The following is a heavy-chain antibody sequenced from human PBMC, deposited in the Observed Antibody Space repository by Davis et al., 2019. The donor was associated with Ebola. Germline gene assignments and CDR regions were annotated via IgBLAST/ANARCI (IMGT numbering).Heavy chain of an antibody. J-gene: IGHJ4*02. CDR3: ARTPQYSSYGSYFDY. D-gene: IGHD4-11*01. CDR1: GGSMNGYY. V-gene: IGHV4-59*01. CDR2: IYYSGTT. Sequence: SETLSLTCTVSGGSMNGYYWSWIRQPPGKGLEWIGNIYYSGTTNYNPSLRSQVTISGDTSKNQFSLRLSSVTAADTAVYYCARTPQYSSYGSYFDYWGQGTLVTVSS.